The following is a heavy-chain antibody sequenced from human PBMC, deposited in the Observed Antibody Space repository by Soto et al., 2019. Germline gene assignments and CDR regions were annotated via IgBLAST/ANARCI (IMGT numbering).Heavy chain of an antibody. D-gene: IGHD2-2*01. CDR3: ARFVPAAMLPLDAFDI. CDR2: IIPIFGTA. V-gene: IGHV1-69*13. Sequence: GASVKVSCKASGGTFSSYAISWVRQAPGQGLEWMGGIIPIFGTANYAQKFQGRVTITADESTSTAYMELSSLRSEDTAVYYCARFVPAAMLPLDAFDIWGQGTMVTVSS. CDR1: GGTFSSYA. J-gene: IGHJ3*02.